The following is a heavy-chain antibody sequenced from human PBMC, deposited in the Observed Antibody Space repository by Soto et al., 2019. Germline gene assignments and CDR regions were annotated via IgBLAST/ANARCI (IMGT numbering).Heavy chain of an antibody. D-gene: IGHD3-3*01. V-gene: IGHV3-30*18. CDR1: GFTFSNYC. CDR2: ISDDGSNK. CDR3: TKRRNVLRFLEWSSGMEV. Sequence: SLRLSCAASGFTFSNYCMHWVRQAPGKGLEWVAFISDDGSNKYYADSMKGRFTMSRDNSKRTLYLQMSSLRVEDTAVYYCTKRRNVLRFLEWSSGMEVWGQGTTVTVSS. J-gene: IGHJ6*02.